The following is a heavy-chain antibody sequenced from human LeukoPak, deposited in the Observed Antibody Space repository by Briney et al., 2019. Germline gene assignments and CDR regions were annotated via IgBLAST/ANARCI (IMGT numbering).Heavy chain of an antibody. D-gene: IGHD2-15*01. CDR3: ARWLPYCSGGSCYGWDAFDI. V-gene: IGHV4-39*01. J-gene: IGHJ3*02. CDR2: IYYSGGT. Sequence: SETLSLTCTVSGGSISSSSYYWGWVRQPPGKGLEWIGSIYYSGGTYYNPSLKSRVTISVDTSKNQFSLKLSSVTAADTAVYYCARWLPYCSGGSCYGWDAFDIWGQGTMVTVSS. CDR1: GGSISSSSYY.